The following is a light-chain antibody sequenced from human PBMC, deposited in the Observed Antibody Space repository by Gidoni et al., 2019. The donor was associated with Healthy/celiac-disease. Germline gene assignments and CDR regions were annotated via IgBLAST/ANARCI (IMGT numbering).Light chain of an antibody. CDR1: SPNIGAGYD. CDR2: GNS. Sequence: QSVLTQPPSVPGAPGQRVTISCTGSSPNIGAGYDVHWYQQLPGTAPKLLIYGNSNRPSGVPDRFSGSKSGTSASLAITGLQAEDEADYYCQSYDSSLSVYVVFGGGTKLTVL. V-gene: IGLV1-40*01. CDR3: QSYDSSLSVYVV. J-gene: IGLJ2*01.